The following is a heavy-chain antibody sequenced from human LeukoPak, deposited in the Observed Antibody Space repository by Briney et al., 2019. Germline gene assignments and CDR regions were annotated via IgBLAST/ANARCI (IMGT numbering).Heavy chain of an antibody. CDR3: ARRRIAVAGTNFDY. D-gene: IGHD6-19*01. J-gene: IGHJ4*02. Sequence: PGGSLRLSCAASGFTFSDYYMSWIRRAPGKGLESVSYISSSGSTIYYADSVKGRFTISRDNAKNSLYLQMNSLRAEDTAVYYCARRRIAVAGTNFDYWGQGTLVTVSS. CDR2: ISSSGSTI. V-gene: IGHV3-11*04. CDR1: GFTFSDYY.